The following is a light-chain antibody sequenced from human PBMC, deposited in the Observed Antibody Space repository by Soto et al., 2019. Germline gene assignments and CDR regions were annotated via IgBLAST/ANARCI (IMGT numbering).Light chain of an antibody. Sequence: ESVLMYSPGTLSLSPGERATLSCRASQSVSYNYLAWFQQTPGQAPRLLIYDTSRRATGIPDRFSGSGSGTDFTLTISRPEPEDSAMYYFQQYGNSPRTFGQGTKVEIK. CDR3: QQYGNSPRT. J-gene: IGKJ1*01. V-gene: IGKV3-20*01. CDR1: QSVSYNY. CDR2: DTS.